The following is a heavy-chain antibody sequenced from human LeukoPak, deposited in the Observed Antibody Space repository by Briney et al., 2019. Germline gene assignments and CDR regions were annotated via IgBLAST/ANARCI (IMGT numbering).Heavy chain of an antibody. D-gene: IGHD4-23*01. Sequence: GESLKISCKGSGYSFTNYWIGWVRQMPGKGLEWVGIIHPGNSDIRYSPSFEGRVTISADKSISTAYLQWSSLKASDSAMYYCANFYGDKDSDFAYWGQGTLVTVSS. J-gene: IGHJ4*02. CDR1: GYSFTNYW. CDR3: ANFYGDKDSDFAY. CDR2: IHPGNSDI. V-gene: IGHV5-51*01.